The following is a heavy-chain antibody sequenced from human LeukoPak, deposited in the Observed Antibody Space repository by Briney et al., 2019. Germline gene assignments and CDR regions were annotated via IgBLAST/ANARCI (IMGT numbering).Heavy chain of an antibody. V-gene: IGHV3-9*01. CDR2: ISWNSGSI. J-gene: IGHJ4*02. CDR1: GFTFDDYA. CDR3: AKGILTGRDSYGFDY. D-gene: IGHD5-18*01. Sequence: PGGSLRLSCAASGFTFDDYAMHWVRQAPGKGLEWVSGISWNSGSIGYADSVKGRFTISRDNAKNSLYLQMNSLRAEDTALYYCAKGILTGRDSYGFDYRGQGTLVTVSS.